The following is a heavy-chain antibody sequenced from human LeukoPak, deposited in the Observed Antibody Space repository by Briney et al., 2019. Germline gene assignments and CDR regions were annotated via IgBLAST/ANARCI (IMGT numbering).Heavy chain of an antibody. J-gene: IGHJ4*02. CDR2: IYHSGST. D-gene: IGHD6-6*01. CDR1: GGSISSSSYY. CDR3: ARGVARSSKFHFSYYFDY. Sequence: SETLSLTCIVSGGSISSSSYYWGWIRQPPGKGLEWIGSIYHSGSTYYNPSLKSRVTISVDTSKNQFSLNLGSVTAADTAVYYCARGVARSSKFHFSYYFDYWGQGTLVTVSS. V-gene: IGHV4-39*07.